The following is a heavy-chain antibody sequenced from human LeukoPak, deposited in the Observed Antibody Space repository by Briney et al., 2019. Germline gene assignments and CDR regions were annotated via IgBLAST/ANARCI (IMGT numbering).Heavy chain of an antibody. D-gene: IGHD6-13*01. J-gene: IGHJ5*02. CDR3: ARRIAAAATGWFDP. CDR2: IYYTGST. CDR1: GGSISSGGYS. Sequence: PSQTLSLTCTVSGGSISSGGYSWSWIRQHPGKGLEWIGYIYYTGSTYYNPSLKSRVTISLDTSKNQFSLNLSSVTAADTAVYYCARRIAAAATGWFDPWGQGTLVTVSS. V-gene: IGHV4-31*03.